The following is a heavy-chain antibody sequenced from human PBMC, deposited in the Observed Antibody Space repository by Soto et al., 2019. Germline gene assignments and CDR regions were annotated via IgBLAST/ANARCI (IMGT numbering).Heavy chain of an antibody. CDR2: IDPGDSYT. CDR3: ARRYHYYGMDD. J-gene: IGHJ6*02. CDR1: GYTFSSYL. V-gene: IGHV5-10-1*01. Sequence: GESLKISCKGSGYTFSSYLINWVRQMPVKGLEFMGSIDPGDSYTSDSPSFQGHVTISSYNSSYTSYLQLSSLKASYTAIYYCARRYHYYGMDDWGQAPPFTVSS.